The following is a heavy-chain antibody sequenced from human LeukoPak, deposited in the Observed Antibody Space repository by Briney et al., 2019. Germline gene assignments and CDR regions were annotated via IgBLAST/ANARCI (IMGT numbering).Heavy chain of an antibody. J-gene: IGHJ4*02. D-gene: IGHD3-10*01. Sequence: PGGSLRLSCAASGFTFDDYGMSWVRHAPGKGLEWVSGISPSGDITYYADSVKGRFTISRDNSKNTVYLQVISLTAEDTAVYYCAKDDAWLRFGEWSQGTLVTVSS. CDR3: AKDDAWLRFGE. V-gene: IGHV3-23*01. CDR2: ISPSGDIT. CDR1: GFTFDDYG.